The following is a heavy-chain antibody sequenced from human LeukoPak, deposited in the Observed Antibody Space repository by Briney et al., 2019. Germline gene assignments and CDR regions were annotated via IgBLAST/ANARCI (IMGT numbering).Heavy chain of an antibody. V-gene: IGHV1-2*02. D-gene: IGHD2-2*01. CDR2: INPNSGGT. Sequence: ASVSVSCKASGYTFTGYYMHWVRQAPGQGLEWMGWINPNSGGTNYAQKFQGRVTMTRDTSISTAYMELSRLRSDDTAVYYCARTHGYCSSTSCYYYYGMDVWGQGTTVTVSS. CDR1: GYTFTGYY. CDR3: ARTHGYCSSTSCYYYYGMDV. J-gene: IGHJ6*02.